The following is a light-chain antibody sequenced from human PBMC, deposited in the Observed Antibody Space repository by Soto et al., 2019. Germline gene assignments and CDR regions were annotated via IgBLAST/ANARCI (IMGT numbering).Light chain of an antibody. CDR1: SSDIGDYNY. V-gene: IGLV2-14*01. Sequence: QSVLTQPASVSGSPGQSITISCTGTSSDIGDYNYVSWYRQYPGKAPKLMIYDVSNRPSGVSNRFSGSKSGNTASLTISGLQAEDEADYYCSSYTSNSTPVLFGGGTKVTVL. J-gene: IGLJ2*01. CDR3: SSYTSNSTPVL. CDR2: DVS.